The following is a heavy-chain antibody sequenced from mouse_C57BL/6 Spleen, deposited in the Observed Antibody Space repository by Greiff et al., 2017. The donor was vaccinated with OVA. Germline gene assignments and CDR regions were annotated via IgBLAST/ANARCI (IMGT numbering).Heavy chain of an antibody. Sequence: QVQLQQSGAELVKPGASVKISCKASGYAFSSYWMNWVKQRPGKGLEWIGQIYPGDGDTNYNGKFKGKATLTADKSSSTAYMQLSSLTSEDSAVYFCARGDDYDRPTSMDYWGQGTSVTVSS. D-gene: IGHD2-4*01. V-gene: IGHV1-80*01. CDR3: ARGDDYDRPTSMDY. CDR2: IYPGDGDT. CDR1: GYAFSSYW. J-gene: IGHJ4*01.